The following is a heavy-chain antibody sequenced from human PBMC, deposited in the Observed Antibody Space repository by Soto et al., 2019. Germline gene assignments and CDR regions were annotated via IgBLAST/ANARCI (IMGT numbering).Heavy chain of an antibody. CDR3: ARGRYYDSSAPWGY. V-gene: IGHV3-53*01. CDR1: GFTVSSNY. J-gene: IGHJ4*02. Sequence: PGGSLRLSCAASGFTVSSNYMSWVRQAPGKGLEWVSVIYRGGSTYYADSMKGRFTISRDNSKNTLYLQMNSLRAEDTVVYFCARGRYYDSSAPWGYWGQGTLVTVSS. D-gene: IGHD3-22*01. CDR2: IYRGGST.